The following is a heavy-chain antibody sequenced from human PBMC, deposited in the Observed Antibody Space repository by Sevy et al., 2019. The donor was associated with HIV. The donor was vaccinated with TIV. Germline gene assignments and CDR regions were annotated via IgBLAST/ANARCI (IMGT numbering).Heavy chain of an antibody. CDR2: ISYDGSNK. CDR1: GFTFSSYA. CDR3: TRPMTQFYYYGIDV. Sequence: GGSLRLSCAASGFTFSSYAMHWVRQAPGKGLEWVAVISYDGSNKYYADSVKGRFTISRDNSKNTLYLQMNSLRAEDTAVYYCTRPMTQFYYYGIDVWGQGTTVTVSS. V-gene: IGHV3-30-3*01. D-gene: IGHD2-21*02. J-gene: IGHJ6*02.